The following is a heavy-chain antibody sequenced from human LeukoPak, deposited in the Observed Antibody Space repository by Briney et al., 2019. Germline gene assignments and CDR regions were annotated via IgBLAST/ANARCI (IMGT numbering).Heavy chain of an antibody. CDR3: ARGQPLLFDY. CDR1: GYSISSGYY. CDR2: IYHSGST. V-gene: IGHV4-38-2*01. J-gene: IGHJ4*02. D-gene: IGHD2-21*02. Sequence: SETLSLTCAVSGYSISSGYYWGWIRQPPGEGLEWIGSIYHSGSTYYNPSLKSRVTISVDTSKNQFSLKLSSVTAADTAVYYCARGQPLLFDYWGQGTLVTVSS.